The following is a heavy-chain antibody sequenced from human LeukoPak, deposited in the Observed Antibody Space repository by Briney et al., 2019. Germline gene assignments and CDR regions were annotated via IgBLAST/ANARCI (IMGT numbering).Heavy chain of an antibody. V-gene: IGHV3-48*03. CDR1: GFTFSSYE. CDR3: ARRRLNYGGNSVDY. Sequence: GGSLRLSCAASGFTFSSYEMNWVRQAPGKGLEWVSYISSSGSTIYYADSVKGRFTISRDNAKNSLYLQMNSLRAEDTAVYYCARRRLNYGGNSVDYWGQGTLVTVSP. CDR2: ISSSGSTI. D-gene: IGHD4-23*01. J-gene: IGHJ4*02.